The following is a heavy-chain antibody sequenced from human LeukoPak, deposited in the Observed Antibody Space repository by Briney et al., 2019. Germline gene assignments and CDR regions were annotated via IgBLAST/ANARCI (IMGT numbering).Heavy chain of an antibody. CDR1: GFTFSNYW. CDR3: ASGATYCSSTSCSLRDYFDY. V-gene: IGHV3-7*01. CDR2: IKQDGSEK. D-gene: IGHD2-2*01. Sequence: GGSLRLSCAASGFTFSNYWMSWVRQAPGKGLEWVANIKQDGSEKNYVDSVKGRFTISRDNAKNSLYLQMNSLRVEDTAVYYCASGATYCSSTSCSLRDYFDYWGQGTLVTVSS. J-gene: IGHJ4*02.